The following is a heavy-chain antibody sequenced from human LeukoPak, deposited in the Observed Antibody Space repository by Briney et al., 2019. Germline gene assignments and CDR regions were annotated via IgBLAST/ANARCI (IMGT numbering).Heavy chain of an antibody. CDR2: FDPEDGET. CDR1: GYTLTELS. J-gene: IGHJ4*02. D-gene: IGHD3-10*01. CDR3: ATGSGLWFGELLPQDY. Sequence: ASVKVSCKVSGYTLTELSMHWVRQAPGKGLEWMGGFDPEDGETIYAQKFQGRVTMTEDTSTDTAYMELSSLRSEDTAVYYCATGSGLWFGELLPQDYCGQGTLVTVSS. V-gene: IGHV1-24*01.